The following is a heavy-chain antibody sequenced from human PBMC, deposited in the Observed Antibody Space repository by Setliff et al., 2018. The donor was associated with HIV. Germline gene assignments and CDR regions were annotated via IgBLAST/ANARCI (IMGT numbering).Heavy chain of an antibody. Sequence: SETLSLTCTVSSVSFSSYSWTWIRQPPGKGLEWIGYLSYSGSTSYNPSLKSRVTISVDTSENQFSLKLSSVTAADTAVYYCARGNSRRLRVHYYYYYMDVWGKGTTVTVSS. CDR3: ARGNSRRLRVHYYYYYMDV. V-gene: IGHV4-59*08. CDR2: LSYSGST. D-gene: IGHD4-17*01. CDR1: SVSFSSYS. J-gene: IGHJ6*03.